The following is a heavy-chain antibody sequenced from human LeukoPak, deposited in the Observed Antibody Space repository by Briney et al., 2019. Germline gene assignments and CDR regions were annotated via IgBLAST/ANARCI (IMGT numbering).Heavy chain of an antibody. D-gene: IGHD6-13*01. J-gene: IGHJ2*01. CDR1: GFTFSSYD. V-gene: IGHV3-13*01. CDR2: IGTAGEI. Sequence: GGSLRLSCAASGFTFSSYDIHWVRQATGKGLEWVSGIGTAGEIYYPGSVKGRFTISRENAKNSLYLQMNSLRAGDTAVYARAAYSSTWYSRYFDLWGRGTLVTVSS. CDR3: AAYSSTWYSRYFDL.